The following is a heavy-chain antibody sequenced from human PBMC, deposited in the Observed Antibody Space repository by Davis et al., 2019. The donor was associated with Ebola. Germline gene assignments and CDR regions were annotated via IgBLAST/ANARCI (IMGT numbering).Heavy chain of an antibody. D-gene: IGHD3/OR15-3a*01. CDR2: IGGSGFNT. Sequence: GESLKISCAASAFTFDDYAMSWVRQAPGKGLDWVSSIGGSGFNTFYANSVKGRFTISRDNSRNTVSLQMNSLRAEDTAVYYCAKHEGFWTGYFDHWGQGALVTVSS. V-gene: IGHV3-23*01. J-gene: IGHJ4*02. CDR3: AKHEGFWTGYFDH. CDR1: AFTFDDYA.